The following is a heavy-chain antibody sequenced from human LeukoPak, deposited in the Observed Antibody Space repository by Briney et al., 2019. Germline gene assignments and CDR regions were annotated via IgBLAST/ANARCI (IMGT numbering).Heavy chain of an antibody. Sequence: GGSLRLSCAASGFTFSSYAMNWVRQAPGKGLEWVSGTGSTGVSTFYADSVKGRFTVSRDNSKNTLSLQMNSLRAEDTAVYYCAKDPGVVPAHYFDYWGQGTLVTVSS. J-gene: IGHJ4*02. CDR1: GFTFSSYA. CDR2: TGSTGVST. CDR3: AKDPGVVPAHYFDY. V-gene: IGHV3-23*01. D-gene: IGHD2-2*01.